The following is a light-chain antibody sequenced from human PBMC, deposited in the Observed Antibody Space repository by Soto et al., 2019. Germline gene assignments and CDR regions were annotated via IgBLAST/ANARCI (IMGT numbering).Light chain of an antibody. CDR2: AAS. Sequence: DIQMTQSPSSLSASVGDRVTITCRASQGISNYLAWYQQKPGKVPKLLIYAASTLQSGVPSRFSGSGSGTDFTLTISSLQPEHVANYYCQKYNSALQAFGPGTKVDIK. J-gene: IGKJ3*01. CDR3: QKYNSALQA. V-gene: IGKV1-27*01. CDR1: QGISNY.